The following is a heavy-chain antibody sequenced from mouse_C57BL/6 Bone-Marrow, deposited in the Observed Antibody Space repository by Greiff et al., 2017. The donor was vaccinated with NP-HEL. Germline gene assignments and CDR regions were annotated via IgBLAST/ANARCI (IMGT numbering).Heavy chain of an antibody. V-gene: IGHV5S21*01. D-gene: IGHD4-1*01. CDR3: ARGTGTWFAY. Sequence: EVKLMESGEGLVKPGGSLKLSCAASGFTFSSYAMSWVRQTPEKRLEWVAYISSGGDYIYYADTVKGRFTISRDNARHTLYLQMSSLKSEDTAMYYCARGTGTWFAYWGQGTLVTVSA. J-gene: IGHJ3*01. CDR1: GFTFSSYA. CDR2: ISSGGDYI.